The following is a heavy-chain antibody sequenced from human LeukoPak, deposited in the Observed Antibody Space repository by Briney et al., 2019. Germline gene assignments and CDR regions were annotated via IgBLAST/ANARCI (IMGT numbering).Heavy chain of an antibody. CDR2: FYTSGST. D-gene: IGHD2/OR15-2a*01. CDR3: ARDLDHCDSTNCHNWFDP. CDR1: GGSISIYH. Sequence: SETLSLTCTVSGGSISIYHWSWIRQPAGKGLEWIGRFYTSGSTSYSPSLKSRVTISVDKSKDQFSLKLRSVTAADTAVYYCARDLDHCDSTNCHNWFDPWGQGTLVTVSS. J-gene: IGHJ5*02. V-gene: IGHV4-4*07.